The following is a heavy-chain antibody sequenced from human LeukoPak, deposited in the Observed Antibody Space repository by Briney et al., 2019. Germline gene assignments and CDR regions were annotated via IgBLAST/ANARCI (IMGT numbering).Heavy chain of an antibody. J-gene: IGHJ4*02. CDR3: ARGSDDSSGYYLPFDY. CDR2: IKQDGSEK. Sequence: GGSLRLSCAASGFTFSSYWMSWVRQAPGKGLEWVANIKQDGSEKYYVDSVKGRFTISRDNAKNSLYLQMNSLRAEDTAVYYCARGSDDSSGYYLPFDYWGQGTLVTVSS. D-gene: IGHD3-22*01. CDR1: GFTFSSYW. V-gene: IGHV3-7*01.